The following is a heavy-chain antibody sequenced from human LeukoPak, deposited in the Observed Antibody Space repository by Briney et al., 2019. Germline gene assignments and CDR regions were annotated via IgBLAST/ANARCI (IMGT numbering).Heavy chain of an antibody. CDR3: ARLRTFDY. J-gene: IGHJ4*02. Sequence: GGSLRLSCAASGFTFSNYWMSWVRQAPGKGLEWVANIKQDGSEKYYVGSVKGRLTISRDNADNSLYLQMNSLRAEDTAVYYCARLRTFDYWGQGTLVTVSS. CDR2: IKQDGSEK. D-gene: IGHD1-14*01. CDR1: GFTFSNYW. V-gene: IGHV3-7*03.